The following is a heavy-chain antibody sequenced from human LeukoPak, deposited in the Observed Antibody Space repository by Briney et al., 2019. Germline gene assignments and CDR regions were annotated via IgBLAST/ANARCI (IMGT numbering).Heavy chain of an antibody. CDR1: GFTFSSYA. CDR3: ARGADTGYSSDS. J-gene: IGHJ5*02. V-gene: IGHV3-23*01. D-gene: IGHD6-19*01. CDR2: ISGSGGST. Sequence: PGGSLRLSCAASGFTFSSYATSWVRQAPGKGLEWVSAISGSGGSTYYADSVKGRFTISRDNAKNTLYLQMNSLRAEDTAVYYCARGADTGYSSDSWGQGTLVTVSS.